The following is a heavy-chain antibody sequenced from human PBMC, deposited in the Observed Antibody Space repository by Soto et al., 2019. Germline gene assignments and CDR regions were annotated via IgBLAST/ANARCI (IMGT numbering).Heavy chain of an antibody. Sequence: QVQLQESGPGLVKPSETLSLSCSVSGGSISGHYWSWVRQTPGKGLEWIGYMYYSGSTYYNPSLMCRVTISVDTSKNHFSLRLTSVTAADTAVYYCARGPYYDLSWNYYYMDVWGKGTSVTVSS. J-gene: IGHJ6*03. CDR3: ARGPYYDLSWNYYYMDV. V-gene: IGHV4-59*08. CDR2: MYYSGST. CDR1: GGSISGHY. D-gene: IGHD3-16*01.